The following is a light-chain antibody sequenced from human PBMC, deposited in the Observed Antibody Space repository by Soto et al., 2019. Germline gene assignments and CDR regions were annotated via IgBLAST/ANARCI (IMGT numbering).Light chain of an antibody. CDR3: QQYNNWWT. J-gene: IGKJ1*01. CDR2: GAS. V-gene: IGKV3-15*01. Sequence: TQSPGTLSVSPGERATLSCRASQSVSSNLAWYQQKPGQAPRLLIYGASTRATGIPARFSGSGSGTEFTLTISSLQSEDFAVYYCQQYNNWWTFGQGTKVDIK. CDR1: QSVSSN.